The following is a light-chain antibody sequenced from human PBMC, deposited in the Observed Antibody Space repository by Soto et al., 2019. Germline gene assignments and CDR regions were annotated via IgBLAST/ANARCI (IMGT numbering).Light chain of an antibody. V-gene: IGKV1D-12*01. Sequence: DIQMTQSPSSVSASVGDRVTITCRASQGISSRLAWYQQKPGKAPKLLIYAASSLQSGVPSRFSGSGSGTDFTLTISSLQPEDFAAYYCQQANSFPSFTFAPGTKVDIK. J-gene: IGKJ3*01. CDR3: QQANSFPSFT. CDR1: QGISSR. CDR2: AAS.